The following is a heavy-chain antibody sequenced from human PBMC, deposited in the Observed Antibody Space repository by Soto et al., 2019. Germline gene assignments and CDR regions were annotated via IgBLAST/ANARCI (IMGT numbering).Heavy chain of an antibody. V-gene: IGHV1-69*12. J-gene: IGHJ5*02. CDR2: IIPIFGTA. CDR3: ARRATVTKMPGWFDP. CDR1: GGTFSSYA. Sequence: QVQLVQSGAEVKKPGSSVKVSCKASGGTFSSYAISWVRQAPGQGLEWMGGIIPIFGTANYAQKFQGRVTITEAESKSTAYMELGSLSSADTAVYYCARRATVTKMPGWFDPWCQGTLVTVSS. D-gene: IGHD4-17*01.